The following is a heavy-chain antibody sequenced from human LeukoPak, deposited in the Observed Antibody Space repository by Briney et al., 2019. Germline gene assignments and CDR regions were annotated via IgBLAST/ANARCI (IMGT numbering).Heavy chain of an antibody. CDR2: ISYDGSNK. CDR1: GFTFSSYA. V-gene: IGHV3-30*04. Sequence: GGSLRLSCAASGFTFSSYAMHWVRQAPGKGLEWVAVISYDGSNKYYADSVKGRFTISRDNSKNTLYLQMNSLRAEDTAVYYCARDPSLRSSSWCWYFDYWGQGTLVTVSS. D-gene: IGHD6-13*01. CDR3: ARDPSLRSSSWCWYFDY. J-gene: IGHJ4*02.